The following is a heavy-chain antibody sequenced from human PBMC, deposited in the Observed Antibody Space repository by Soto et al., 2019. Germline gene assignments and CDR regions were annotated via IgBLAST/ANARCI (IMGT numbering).Heavy chain of an antibody. Sequence: EVQLLESGGGLVQPGGSLRLSCAASGFTFSSYAMSWVRQAPGKGLEWVSAISGSGGSTYYADSVKGRFTISRDNSKNTLYLQMHSLRAEDTAVYYCAKDRGVTTATPEYWGQGTLVTVSS. CDR1: GFTFSSYA. J-gene: IGHJ4*02. V-gene: IGHV3-23*01. CDR3: AKDRGVTTATPEY. CDR2: ISGSGGST. D-gene: IGHD4-17*01.